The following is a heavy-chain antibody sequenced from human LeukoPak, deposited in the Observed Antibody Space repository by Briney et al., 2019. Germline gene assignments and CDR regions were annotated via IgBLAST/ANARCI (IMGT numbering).Heavy chain of an antibody. D-gene: IGHD6-19*01. CDR3: ASLSKIAVALGY. Sequence: MPSGTLSLTCTVSGGSISSSSYYWGWIRQPPGKGLEWIGSIYYSGSTYYNPSLKSRVTISVDTSKNQFSLKLSSVTAADTAVYYCASLSKIAVALGYWGQGTLVTVSS. CDR2: IYYSGST. CDR1: GGSISSSSYY. V-gene: IGHV4-39*01. J-gene: IGHJ4*02.